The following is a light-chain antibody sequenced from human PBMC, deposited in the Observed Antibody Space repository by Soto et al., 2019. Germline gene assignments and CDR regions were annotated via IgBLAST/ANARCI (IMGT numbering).Light chain of an antibody. Sequence: DIQMTQSPSTLSASVGDRVTITCRASQNLNNWLAWFQQKPGKAPTLLIYNASGLESGVPSRFSGSGSGTEFTLTISSLQPDDFSTYYCQQYNSYPWTFGQGTKVEIK. CDR2: NAS. CDR1: QNLNNW. CDR3: QQYNSYPWT. J-gene: IGKJ1*01. V-gene: IGKV1-5*03.